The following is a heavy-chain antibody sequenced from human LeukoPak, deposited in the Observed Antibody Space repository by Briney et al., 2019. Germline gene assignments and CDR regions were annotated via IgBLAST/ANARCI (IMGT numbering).Heavy chain of an antibody. CDR2: ISGDGART. D-gene: IGHD3-3*01. J-gene: IGHJ4*02. CDR3: VYQVQGVVK. CDR1: GFTVSDNY. Sequence: GGSLRLSCAASGFTVSDNYTSWVRQAPGKGLEYVSGISGDGARTYYADSVKGRFTISRDNSKNTLYVQMTSLRAEDTAVYYCVYQVQGVVKWGQGTLVTVSS. V-gene: IGHV3-64*05.